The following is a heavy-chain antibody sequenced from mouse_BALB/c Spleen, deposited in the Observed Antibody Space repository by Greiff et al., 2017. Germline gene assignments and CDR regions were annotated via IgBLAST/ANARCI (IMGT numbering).Heavy chain of an antibody. V-gene: IGHV1-63*01. Sequence: VQLQQSGAELVRPGPSVKISCKASGFAFTNYWLGWVKQRPGHGLEWIGDIYPGSGNTYYNEKFKGKATMTADKSSSPAYMQLSSLTSEDSAVYFCARGRLPYAMDYWGQGTSVTVSS. CDR1: GFAFTNYW. D-gene: IGHD2-4*01. CDR2: IYPGSGNT. J-gene: IGHJ4*01. CDR3: ARGRLPYAMDY.